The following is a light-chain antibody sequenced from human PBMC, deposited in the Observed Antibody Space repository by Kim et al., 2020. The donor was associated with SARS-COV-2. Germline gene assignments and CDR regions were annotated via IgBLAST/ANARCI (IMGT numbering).Light chain of an antibody. CDR3: QVWDSSSDHPV. J-gene: IGLJ2*01. V-gene: IGLV3-21*04. CDR1: NIGSKS. CDR2: PPP. Sequence: SYELTQPPSVSVAPGKTARITCGGNNIGSKSVHWYQQKPGQAPVLVIYPPPDRPSGIPERFSGSNSGNTATLTISSVETGDEADYYCQVWDSSSDHPVFGGGTQLTVL.